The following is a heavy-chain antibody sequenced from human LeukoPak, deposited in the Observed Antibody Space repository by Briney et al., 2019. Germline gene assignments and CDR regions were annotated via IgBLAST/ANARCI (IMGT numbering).Heavy chain of an antibody. Sequence: PSQTLSLTCAISGDSVSSNSAAWSWIRQSPSRGLEWLGRTYYRSKWYNDYAVSVRSRITINPDTSKNQFSLQLNSVTPEDTAVYYCAREGIAVAGLDYWGQGTLVTVSS. CDR1: GDSVSSNSAA. V-gene: IGHV6-1*01. J-gene: IGHJ4*02. CDR3: AREGIAVAGLDY. CDR2: TYYRSKWYN. D-gene: IGHD6-19*01.